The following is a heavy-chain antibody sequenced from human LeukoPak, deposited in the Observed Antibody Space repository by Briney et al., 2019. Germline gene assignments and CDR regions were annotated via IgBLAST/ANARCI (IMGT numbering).Heavy chain of an antibody. CDR2: IYSGGST. D-gene: IGHD5-24*01. CDR3: ARSDDYNSRNVFNY. CDR1: GFTVSSNY. V-gene: IGHV3-53*01. J-gene: IGHJ4*02. Sequence: AESLRLSCAASGFTVSSNYMSCVRQAPREGLEWGSVIYSGGSTYYADSVKGRFTISRDNSKNTQYLQMNSLRAEDTALYYCARSDDYNSRNVFNYWGQGTLVTVSS.